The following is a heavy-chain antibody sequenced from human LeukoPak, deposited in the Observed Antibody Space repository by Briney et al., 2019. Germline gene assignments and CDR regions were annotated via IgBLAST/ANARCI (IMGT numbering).Heavy chain of an antibody. Sequence: GGSLRLSCAASGLSFDIYEMNWVRQAPGKGLEWVANIKQDGSEKYYVDSVKGRFTISRDNAKNSLYLQMNSLRAEDTAVYYRARDQLAAADWFDPWGQGTLVTVSS. D-gene: IGHD6-13*01. J-gene: IGHJ5*02. CDR1: GLSFDIYE. CDR2: IKQDGSEK. V-gene: IGHV3-7*01. CDR3: ARDQLAAADWFDP.